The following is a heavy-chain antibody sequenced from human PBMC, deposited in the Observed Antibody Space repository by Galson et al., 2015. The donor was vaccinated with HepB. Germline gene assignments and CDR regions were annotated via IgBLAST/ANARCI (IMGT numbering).Heavy chain of an antibody. J-gene: IGHJ4*02. CDR2: ISYGGSNK. D-gene: IGHD2-21*02. CDR1: GFTFSWYG. Sequence: SLRLSCAASGFTFSWYGMHWVRQAPGKGLEWLALISYGGSNKYYADSVKGRYTISRDNSKDMLYLQMDSLRGEDTAVYYCAREGRMYCGGDCYRHFWGQGTLVTVSS. CDR3: AREGRMYCGGDCYRHF. V-gene: IGHV3-30*03.